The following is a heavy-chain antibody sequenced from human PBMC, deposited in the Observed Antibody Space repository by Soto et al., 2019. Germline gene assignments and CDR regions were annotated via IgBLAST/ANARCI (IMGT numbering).Heavy chain of an antibody. Sequence: PGGSLRLSCAASGFTFSSYAMSWVRQAPGKGLEWVSAISGSGGSTYYADSVKGRFTISRDNSKNTLYLQMNSLRAEDTAVYYCAKDFRQKPNNWNKPGHYDILTGYTDYFDYWGQGTLVTVSS. J-gene: IGHJ4*02. CDR3: AKDFRQKPNNWNKPGHYDILTGYTDYFDY. D-gene: IGHD3-9*01. CDR2: ISGSGGST. V-gene: IGHV3-23*01. CDR1: GFTFSSYA.